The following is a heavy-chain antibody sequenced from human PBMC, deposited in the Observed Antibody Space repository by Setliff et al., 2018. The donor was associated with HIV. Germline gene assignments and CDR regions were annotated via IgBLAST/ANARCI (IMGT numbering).Heavy chain of an antibody. CDR3: VNPSGAMGDFDS. V-gene: IGHV4-38-2*01. CDR1: GYSISSGYY. J-gene: IGHJ4*02. CDR2: IYHSGGT. D-gene: IGHD3-16*01. Sequence: SETLSLTCAVSGYSISSGYYWGWIRQPPGRGLEWIGNIYHSGGTHYNPSLKSRVTISVDTSKNQFSLKVSSVTAADTAVYYCVNPSGAMGDFDSWGQGTLVTVSS.